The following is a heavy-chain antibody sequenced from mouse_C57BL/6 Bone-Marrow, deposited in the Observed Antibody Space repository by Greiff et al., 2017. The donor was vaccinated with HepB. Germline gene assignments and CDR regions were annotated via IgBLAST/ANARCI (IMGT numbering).Heavy chain of an antibody. CDR1: GFSFNTYA. Sequence: EVKLMESGGGLVQPKGSLKLSCAASGFSFNTYAMNWVRQAPGKGLEWVARIRSKSNNYATYYADSVKDRFTISRDDSESMLYLQMNNLKTEDTAMYYCVRNYGSRSAYWGQGTLVTVSA. J-gene: IGHJ3*01. D-gene: IGHD1-1*01. CDR2: IRSKSNNYAT. V-gene: IGHV10-1*01. CDR3: VRNYGSRSAY.